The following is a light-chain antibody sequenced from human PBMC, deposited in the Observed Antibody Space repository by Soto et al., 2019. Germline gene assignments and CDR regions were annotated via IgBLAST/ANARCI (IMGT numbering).Light chain of an antibody. CDR1: QSLSGVY. Sequence: EIVLTQSTGTLTLSPGERATLSCRSSQSLSGVYLAWFQQNPGQAPRLLIHSASSRATVIPDRFSGSGSGTYFTLTISRLEPEDIVVYSCQQNRSLPITFGQGTRLEIK. V-gene: IGKV3-20*01. CDR2: SAS. J-gene: IGKJ5*01. CDR3: QQNRSLPIT.